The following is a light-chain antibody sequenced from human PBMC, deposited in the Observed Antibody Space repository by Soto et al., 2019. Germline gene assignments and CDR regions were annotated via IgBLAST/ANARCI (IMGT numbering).Light chain of an antibody. CDR2: DAT. Sequence: QSALTQPRSVSGSPGQSVTISCTGTSSDVGGYNCVSWYQHHPGKAPKLMIYDATKRPSGVPDRFSGSKSGNTASLTISGLQAEDEADYYCCSYAGTFYVFGTGTKVTVL. J-gene: IGLJ1*01. CDR1: SSDVGGYNC. CDR3: CSYAGTFYV. V-gene: IGLV2-11*01.